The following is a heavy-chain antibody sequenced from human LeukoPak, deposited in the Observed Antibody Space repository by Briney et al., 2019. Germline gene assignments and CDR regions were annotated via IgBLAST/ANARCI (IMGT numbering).Heavy chain of an antibody. CDR2: IIPIFGIA. V-gene: IGHV1-69*05. D-gene: IGHD3-10*01. CDR1: GGTFSSYA. CDR3: ARDSRVRGVTFDY. Sequence: GPSVKVSCKASGGTFSSYAISWVRQAPGQGLEWMGRIIPIFGIANYAQKFQGRVTITTDESTSTAYMELSSLRSEDTAVYYCARDSRVRGVTFDYWGQGTLVTVSS. J-gene: IGHJ4*02.